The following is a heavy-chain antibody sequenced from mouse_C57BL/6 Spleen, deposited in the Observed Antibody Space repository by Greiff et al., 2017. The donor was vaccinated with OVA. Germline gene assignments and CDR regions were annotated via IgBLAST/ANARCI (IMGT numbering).Heavy chain of an antibody. V-gene: IGHV1-55*01. J-gene: IGHJ2*01. D-gene: IGHD2-2*01. CDR1: GYTFTSYW. CDR3: ARYGYGFDY. CDR2: IYPGSGST. Sequence: QVQLQQPGAELVKPGASVKMSCKASGYTFTSYWITWVKQRPGHGLEWIGDIYPGSGSTNYNEKFKGKATLTVDTSSSTAYMQLSSLTSEDSAVDYCARYGYGFDYWGKGTTLTVSS.